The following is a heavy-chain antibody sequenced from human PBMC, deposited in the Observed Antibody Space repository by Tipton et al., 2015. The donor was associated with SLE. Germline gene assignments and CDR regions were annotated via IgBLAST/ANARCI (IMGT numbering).Heavy chain of an antibody. CDR3: ARRLRAYDSSGYPHDAFDI. CDR2: IYYSGGT. V-gene: IGHV4-39*01. D-gene: IGHD3-22*01. J-gene: IGHJ3*02. CDR1: GGSISSSSYY. Sequence: TLSLTCTVSGGSISSSSYYWGWIRQPPGKGLEWIGSIYYSGGTYYNPSLKSRVTISVDTSKNQFSLKLSSVTAADTALFYCARRLRAYDSSGYPHDAFDIWGQGTLVTVSS.